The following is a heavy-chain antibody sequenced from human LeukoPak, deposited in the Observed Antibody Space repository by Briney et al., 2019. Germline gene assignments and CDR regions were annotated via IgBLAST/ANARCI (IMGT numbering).Heavy chain of an antibody. CDR2: INSDGSST. V-gene: IGHV3-74*01. D-gene: IGHD2-2*01. J-gene: IGHJ4*02. CDR1: GFTFSSYW. Sequence: GGSLRLSCAASGFTFSSYWMHWVRQAPGKGLVWVSRINSDGSSTIYADSVKGRFTISRDNAKNTLYLQMNSLRAEDTAVYYCARVPAANPADYWGQGTLVTVSS. CDR3: ARVPAANPADY.